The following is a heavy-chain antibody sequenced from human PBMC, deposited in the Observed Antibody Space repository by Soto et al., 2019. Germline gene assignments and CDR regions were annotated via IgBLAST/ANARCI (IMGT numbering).Heavy chain of an antibody. J-gene: IGHJ3*02. CDR3: AKDVLRFLEWLFEGGGAGAFDI. Sequence: GGSLRLSCAASGFTFSSYAMSWVRQAPGKGLEWVSAISGSGGSTYYADSVKGRFTISRDNSKNTLYLQMNSLRAEDTAVYYFAKDVLRFLEWLFEGGGAGAFDIWGQGTMVTVSS. CDR1: GFTFSSYA. D-gene: IGHD3-3*01. CDR2: ISGSGGST. V-gene: IGHV3-23*01.